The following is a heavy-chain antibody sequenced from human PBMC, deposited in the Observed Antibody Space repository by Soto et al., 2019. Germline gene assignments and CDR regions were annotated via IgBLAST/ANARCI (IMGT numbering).Heavy chain of an antibody. Sequence: QVQLVQSGAEVKKPGSSVKVSCKASGGTFSSYTISWVRQAPGQGLEWMGRIITILGIANYAQKFQGRVTITADKSTSTAYMELSSLRSEDTAVYYCARGTAMVTDYWGQGTLVTVSS. D-gene: IGHD5-18*01. CDR1: GGTFSSYT. CDR2: IITILGIA. CDR3: ARGTAMVTDY. V-gene: IGHV1-69*02. J-gene: IGHJ4*02.